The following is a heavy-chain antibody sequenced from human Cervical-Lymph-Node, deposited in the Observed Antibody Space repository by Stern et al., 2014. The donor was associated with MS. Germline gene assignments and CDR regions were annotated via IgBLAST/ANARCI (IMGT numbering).Heavy chain of an antibody. CDR1: GYSFTSYY. CDR2: IDASGGSI. CDR3: ARDLIAVAGNYYYGMDV. V-gene: IGHV1-46*01. D-gene: IGHD6-19*01. Sequence: VQLVESGAEVKKPGASVKLSCKASGYSFTSYYIHWVQQAPGHGLEWLGIIDASGGSISYAQTFRGRLTMTRDTSTSTVYMELSSLRSEDTAVYYCARDLIAVAGNYYYGMDVWGQGTTLTVSS. J-gene: IGHJ6*02.